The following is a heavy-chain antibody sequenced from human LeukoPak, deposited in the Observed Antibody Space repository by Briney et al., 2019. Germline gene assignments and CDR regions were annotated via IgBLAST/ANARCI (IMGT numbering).Heavy chain of an antibody. CDR2: ISGSGDST. CDR1: GFTFSSYA. D-gene: IGHD2-15*01. J-gene: IGHJ6*03. CDR3: ARRGTHCSGGSCYTYYMDV. V-gene: IGHV3-23*01. Sequence: PGGSLRLSCAASGFTFSSYAMSWVRQAPGKGLEWVSAISGSGDSTYYADSVKGRFTISRDNSKKTLYLQLNSLRAEDTAVYYCARRGTHCSGGSCYTYYMDVWGKGTTVTVSS.